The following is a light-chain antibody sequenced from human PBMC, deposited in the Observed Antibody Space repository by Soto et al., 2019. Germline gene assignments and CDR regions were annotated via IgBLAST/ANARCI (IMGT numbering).Light chain of an antibody. CDR1: QSISSW. CDR2: KAS. V-gene: IGKV1-5*03. CDR3: QQYNSYPRT. Sequence: DIQMTQSPSTLSASVGDRVTITCRASQSISSWLAWYQQKPGKAPKLLIYKASSLESGVPSRFSGSGSGTEFTLTISSLQPDDFATYYGQQYNSYPRTVGQGTKVESK. J-gene: IGKJ1*01.